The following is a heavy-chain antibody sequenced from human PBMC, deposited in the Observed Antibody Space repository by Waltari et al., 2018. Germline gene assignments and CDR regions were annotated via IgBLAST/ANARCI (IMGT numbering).Heavy chain of an antibody. D-gene: IGHD2-2*01. J-gene: IGHJ4*02. Sequence: QVQLVQSGAEVKKPGASVKVSCKVSGGTFSSYAISWVRQAPGQGLEWMGGIIPIFGTANYAQKFQGRVTITADESTSTAYMELSSLRSEDTAVYYCARDDCSSTSCYNTGSFDYWGQGTLVTVSS. CDR1: GGTFSSYA. CDR3: ARDDCSSTSCYNTGSFDY. CDR2: IIPIFGTA. V-gene: IGHV1-69*13.